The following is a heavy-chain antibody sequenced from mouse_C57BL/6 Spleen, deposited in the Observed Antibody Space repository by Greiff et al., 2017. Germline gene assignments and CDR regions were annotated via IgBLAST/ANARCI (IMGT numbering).Heavy chain of an antibody. V-gene: IGHV1-22*01. CDR2: INPNNGGT. D-gene: IGHD2-4*01. CDR3: AREDYDSMDY. CDR1: GYTFTDYN. Sequence: DVKLQESGPELVKPGASVKMSCKASGYTFTDYNMHWVKQSHGKSLEWIGYINPNNGGTSYNQKFKGKATLTVNKSSSTAYMELRSLTSEDSAVYYCAREDYDSMDYWGQGTSVTVSS. J-gene: IGHJ4*01.